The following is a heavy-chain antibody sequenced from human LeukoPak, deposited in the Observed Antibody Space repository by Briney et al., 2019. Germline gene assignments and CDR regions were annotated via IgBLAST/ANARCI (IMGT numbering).Heavy chain of an antibody. CDR1: GGSITGGGYY. J-gene: IGHJ6*03. D-gene: IGHD4-17*01. CDR2: IYYSGTT. V-gene: IGHV4-39*07. CDR3: ASFTVTRLYYMDV. Sequence: PSETLSLTCTVSGGSITGGGYYWGWIRQPPGKGLEWIGSIYYSGTTYFNPSLKSRVNISVDTSKDQFSLKLSPVTAADTAVYYCASFTVTRLYYMDVWGKGTTVTISS.